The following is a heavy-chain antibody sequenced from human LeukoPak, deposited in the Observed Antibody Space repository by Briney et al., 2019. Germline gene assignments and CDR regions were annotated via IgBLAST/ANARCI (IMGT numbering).Heavy chain of an antibody. CDR1: GGSFSGYY. V-gene: IGHV4-34*01. CDR2: INHSGST. J-gene: IGHJ4*02. Sequence: MASETLSLTCAVYGGSFSGYYWSWIRQPPGKGLEWIGEINHSGSTNYNPSLKSRVTISVDTSKNQFSLKLSSVTAADTAVYYCARLAAAGTCWGQGTLVTVSS. CDR3: ARLAAAGTC. D-gene: IGHD6-13*01.